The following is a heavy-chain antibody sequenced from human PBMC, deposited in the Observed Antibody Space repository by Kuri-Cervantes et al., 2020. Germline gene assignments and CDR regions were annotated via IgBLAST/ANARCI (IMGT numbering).Heavy chain of an antibody. CDR2: IWYDGSNE. CDR1: GVTFSSYG. J-gene: IGHJ5*02. D-gene: IGHD4-17*01. Sequence: GGSLRLSCAASGVTFSSYGMHWVRQAPGKGLEWVAFIWYDGSNEYYADSVKGRFTISRDNSKNTLYLQMNSLRAEDTAVYYCARGRGDYGDYVGNQLRYNCFDPWGQGTLVTVSS. CDR3: ARGRGDYGDYVGNQLRYNCFDP. V-gene: IGHV3-33*01.